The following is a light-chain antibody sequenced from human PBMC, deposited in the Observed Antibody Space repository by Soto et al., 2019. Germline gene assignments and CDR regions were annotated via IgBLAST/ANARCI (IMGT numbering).Light chain of an antibody. CDR3: CSFAGRSTYV. V-gene: IGLV2-23*01. CDR1: SSDVGNYNF. J-gene: IGLJ1*01. Sequence: QSALTQPASVSGSPGQSVTISCTGTSSDVGNYNFVSWYQQHPGKAPTLMIYEATKRPSGVSIRFSGSKSGNTASLTISGLQTEGEADYYCCSFAGRSTYVFGSGTKVTVL. CDR2: EAT.